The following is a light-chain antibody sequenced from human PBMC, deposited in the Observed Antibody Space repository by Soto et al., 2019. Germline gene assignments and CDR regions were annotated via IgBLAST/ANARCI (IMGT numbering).Light chain of an antibody. CDR1: QSVSSW. V-gene: IGKV1-5*03. J-gene: IGKJ2*01. Sequence: DIQMTQSPSTLSASVGDRVTITCRASQSVSSWLAWYQQKPGKAPNLLIYKASTLESGVPSRFSGSGSGTEFTLTISSLQPEDFATYYCQQYDDFVVTFGQGTKLEIK. CDR3: QQYDDFVVT. CDR2: KAS.